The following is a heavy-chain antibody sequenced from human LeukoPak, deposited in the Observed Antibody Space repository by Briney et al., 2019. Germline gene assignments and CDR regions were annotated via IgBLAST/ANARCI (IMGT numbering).Heavy chain of an antibody. J-gene: IGHJ4*02. D-gene: IGHD1-26*01. CDR2: ISSSSSTI. Sequence: GGSLRLSCAASGFTFSSYSMNWVRQAPGKGLEWVSYISSSSSTIYYADSVKGRFTISRDNAKNSLYLQMNSLRAEDTAVYYCARVDQGATGHAASDYWGQGTLVTVSS. CDR3: ARVDQGATGHAASDY. CDR1: GFTFSSYS. V-gene: IGHV3-48*04.